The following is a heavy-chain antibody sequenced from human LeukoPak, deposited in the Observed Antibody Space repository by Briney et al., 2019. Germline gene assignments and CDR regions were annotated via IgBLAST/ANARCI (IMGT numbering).Heavy chain of an antibody. CDR2: IKNDGYET. D-gene: IGHD3-16*01. V-gene: IGHV3-74*01. J-gene: IGHJ4*02. CDR1: GFTFSSYW. CDR3: AKGAGGGVYFDY. Sequence: PGGSLRLSCAASGFTFSSYWMHWVRHAPGKGLMWVSRIKNDGYETNYADSVKGRFTISRDNAKNPLYLQMNSLRAEDTALYYCAKGAGGGVYFDYWGQGTLVTVSS.